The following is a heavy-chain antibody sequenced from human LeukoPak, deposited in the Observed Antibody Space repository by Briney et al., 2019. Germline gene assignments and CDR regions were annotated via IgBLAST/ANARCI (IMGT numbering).Heavy chain of an antibody. V-gene: IGHV4-61*02. CDR3: ARVVAAATTDY. CDR1: GGSVSSGSYY. CDR2: IYTSGST. Sequence: SETLSLTCTVSGGSVSSGSYYWTWIRQPAGKGLEWIGRIYTSGSTNYNPSLKSRVTISVDTSKNQFSLKLSSVTAADTAVYYCARVVAAATTDYWGQGTLVTVSS. J-gene: IGHJ4*02. D-gene: IGHD6-13*01.